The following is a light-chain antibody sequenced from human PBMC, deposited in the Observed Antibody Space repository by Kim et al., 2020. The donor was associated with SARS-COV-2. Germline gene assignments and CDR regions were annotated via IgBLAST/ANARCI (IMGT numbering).Light chain of an antibody. J-gene: IGLJ2*01. Sequence: IISCSGSRSNIGRNPVNCYPHVPGTAPNLLIYSNSDQPSGVPDRFTASKSDASAALAISGLQSEDETTYYCAAWDESLDGFLVFGGGTQLTVL. CDR3: AAWDESLDGFLV. V-gene: IGLV1-44*01. CDR1: RSNIGRNP. CDR2: SNS.